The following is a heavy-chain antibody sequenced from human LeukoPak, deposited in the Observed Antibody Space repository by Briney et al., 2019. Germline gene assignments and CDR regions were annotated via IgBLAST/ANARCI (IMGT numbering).Heavy chain of an antibody. J-gene: IGHJ4*02. D-gene: IGHD2-15*01. Sequence: ASVKVSCKASGYTFTDYYLHWVRQAPGQGLEWMGWINPNSGGTNYAQKFQGRVTMTRDTSISTAYMELSRLRSDDTAVYYCAREVRYCSGGSCYSVGARGYFDYWGQGTLVTVSS. CDR1: GYTFTDYY. CDR3: AREVRYCSGGSCYSVGARGYFDY. V-gene: IGHV1-2*02. CDR2: INPNSGGT.